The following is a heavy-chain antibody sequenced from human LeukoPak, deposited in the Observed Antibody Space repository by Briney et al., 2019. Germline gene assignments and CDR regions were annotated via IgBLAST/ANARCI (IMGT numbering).Heavy chain of an antibody. CDR3: ARESYDYVWGSYRYGWFDP. Sequence: PSETLSLTCAVYGGSFSGYYWSWIRQPPGKGLEWIGEINHSGSTNYNPSLKSRVTISVDTSKNQFSLKLSSVTAADTAVYYCARESYDYVWGSYRYGWFDPWGQGTLVTVSS. J-gene: IGHJ5*02. CDR2: INHSGST. V-gene: IGHV4-34*01. CDR1: GGSFSGYY. D-gene: IGHD3-16*02.